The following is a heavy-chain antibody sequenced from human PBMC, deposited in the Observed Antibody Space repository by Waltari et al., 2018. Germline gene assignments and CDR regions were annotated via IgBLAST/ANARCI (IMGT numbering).Heavy chain of an antibody. CDR2: IYYSGST. CDR3: ARLPAARWAFDI. Sequence: QVQLQESSPGLVKPSETLSLTCTVSGGSISSYYWSWIRQPPGKGLEWIGYIYYSGSTNYNPSLKSRVTISVDTSKNQFSLKLSSVTAADTAVYYCARLPAARWAFDIWGQGTMVTVSS. V-gene: IGHV4-59*08. CDR1: GGSISSYY. D-gene: IGHD2-15*01. J-gene: IGHJ3*02.